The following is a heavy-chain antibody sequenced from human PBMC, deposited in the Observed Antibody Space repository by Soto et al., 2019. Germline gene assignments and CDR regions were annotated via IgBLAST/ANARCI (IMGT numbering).Heavy chain of an antibody. CDR3: ARDPSIAARPVGMDV. J-gene: IGHJ6*02. D-gene: IGHD6-6*01. Sequence: GGSLRLSCAASGFTFSSYGMHWVRQAPGKGLEWVAVIWYDGSNKYYADSVKGRFTISRDNSKNTLYLQMNSLRAEDTAVYYCARDPSIAARPVGMDVWGQGTTVTVSS. V-gene: IGHV3-33*01. CDR1: GFTFSSYG. CDR2: IWYDGSNK.